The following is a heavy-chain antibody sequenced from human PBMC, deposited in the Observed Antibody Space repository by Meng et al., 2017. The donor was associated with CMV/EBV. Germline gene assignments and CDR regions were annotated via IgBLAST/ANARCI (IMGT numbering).Heavy chain of an antibody. CDR1: GFTFSSYS. V-gene: IGHV3-21*01. D-gene: IGHD2-2*01. CDR3: ARDKIVVVPADYYYYGMDV. Sequence: GESLKISCAASGFTFSSYSMNWVRQAPGKGLEWVSSISSSSSYIYYADSVKGRFTISRDNAKNSLYLQMNSLRAEDTAVYYCARDKIVVVPADYYYYGMDVWGQGTTVTVSS. CDR2: ISSSSSYI. J-gene: IGHJ6*02.